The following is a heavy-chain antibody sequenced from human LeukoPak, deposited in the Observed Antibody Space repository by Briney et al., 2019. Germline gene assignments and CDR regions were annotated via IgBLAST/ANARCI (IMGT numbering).Heavy chain of an antibody. CDR2: MNPDSGNT. V-gene: IGHV1-8*01. CDR1: GYSFTSYD. Sequence: ASVKVSCKASGYSFTSYDINWVRQATGQGLEWMGWMNPDSGNTGYAQKFQGRVTMTRDTSISTAYMELSSLRSDDTAVYYCAKSTMGTRRINDLWGRRTLVTVSS. CDR3: AKSTMGTRRINDL. J-gene: IGHJ5*02. D-gene: IGHD3-10*01.